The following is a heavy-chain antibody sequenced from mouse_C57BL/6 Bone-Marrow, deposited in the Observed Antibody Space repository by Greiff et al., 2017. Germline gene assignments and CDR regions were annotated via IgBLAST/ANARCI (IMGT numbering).Heavy chain of an antibody. Sequence: QVQLQQPGAELVKPGASVKLSCKASGYTFTSYWMHWVKQRPGQGLEWIGMIHPNSGSTNYNEKFKSKATLTVDKSSSTAYMQLRSLTSEDSAVYYCARGGPSFAYWGQGTLVTVSA. CDR2: IHPNSGST. J-gene: IGHJ3*01. CDR3: ARGGPSFAY. V-gene: IGHV1-64*01. CDR1: GYTFTSYW.